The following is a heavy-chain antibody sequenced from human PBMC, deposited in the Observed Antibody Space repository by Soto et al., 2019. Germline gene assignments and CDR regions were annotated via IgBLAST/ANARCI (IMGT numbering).Heavy chain of an antibody. CDR1: GFTFSDYG. CDR3: AKDIVVVVAATYYYDMDV. CDR2: ISYDGSNK. D-gene: IGHD2-15*01. Sequence: PGGSLRLSCAASGFTFSDYGMHWVRQAPGKGLEWVAVISYDGSNKNYADSVKGRFTISRDNSKNTLYLQMNSLRAEDTAVYYCAKDIVVVVAATYYYDMDVWGQGTTVTVS. V-gene: IGHV3-30*18. J-gene: IGHJ6*02.